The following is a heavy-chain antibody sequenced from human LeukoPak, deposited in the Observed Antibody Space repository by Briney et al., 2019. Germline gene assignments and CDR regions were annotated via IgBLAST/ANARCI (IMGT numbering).Heavy chain of an antibody. CDR1: GYTFTSYY. Sequence: GASVKVSCKASGYTFTSYYMHWVRQAPGQGLEWMGIINPSGGSTSYAQKFQGRVTMTTDTSTSTAYMELRSLRSDDTAVYYCAREKGGMDVWGQGTTVTVSS. CDR2: INPSGGST. V-gene: IGHV1-46*01. J-gene: IGHJ6*02. CDR3: AREKGGMDV.